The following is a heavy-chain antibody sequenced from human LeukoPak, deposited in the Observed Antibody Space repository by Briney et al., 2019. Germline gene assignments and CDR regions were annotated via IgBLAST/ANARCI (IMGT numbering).Heavy chain of an antibody. J-gene: IGHJ4*02. D-gene: IGHD6-6*01. CDR3: ARGPNSNWSGLDF. CDR1: GFSFSGHW. Sequence: GGSLRLSCTASGFSFSGHWMHWARQLPGKGLVWVSRISPTGSTTSYADSVKGRFTVSRDTAKNTLYLQVNNLRAEDTAVYYCARGPNSNWSGLDFWGQGTLLTVSS. V-gene: IGHV3-74*01. CDR2: ISPTGSTT.